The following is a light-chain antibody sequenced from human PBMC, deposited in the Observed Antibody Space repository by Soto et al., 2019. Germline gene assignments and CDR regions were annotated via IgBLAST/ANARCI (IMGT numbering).Light chain of an antibody. J-gene: IGLJ1*01. CDR3: QSYDSSLSGSV. CDR1: SSKTGAGYD. Sequence: QSVLTQPPSVCGAPGQRVTISFTGSSSKTGAGYDVHWYQQLPGTAPKLLIYGNSNRPSGVSDRFSGSKSGISDSLAITALQAEDEAHYYCQSYDSSLSGSVLGTGTKVTVL. CDR2: GNS. V-gene: IGLV1-40*01.